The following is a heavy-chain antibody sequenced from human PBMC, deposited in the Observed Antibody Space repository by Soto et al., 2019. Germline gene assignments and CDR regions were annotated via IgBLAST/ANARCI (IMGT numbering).Heavy chain of an antibody. J-gene: IGHJ4*02. D-gene: IGHD5-12*01. Sequence: QLQLQESGSGLVKPSQTLSLTCAVSGGSISSGGYSWSWIRQPPGKGLEWIGYIYHSGSTYYNPSLNCRVTIAVDRSTTQFSLKLSSVPAADTAVYYCAAGGGLPRYYWGQGTLVTVSS. CDR3: AAGGGLPRYY. V-gene: IGHV4-30-2*01. CDR1: GGSISSGGYS. CDR2: IYHSGST.